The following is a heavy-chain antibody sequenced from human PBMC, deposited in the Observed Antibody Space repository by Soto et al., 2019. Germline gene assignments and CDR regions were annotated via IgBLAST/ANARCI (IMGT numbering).Heavy chain of an antibody. CDR1: GVSYHCYY. J-gene: IGHJ4*02. CDR2: IHHSGRT. D-gene: IGHD3-3*01. Sequence: SETLSLTCALSGVSYHCYYLSLVCQSPGKGLEWLGEIHHSGRTKYNPFLKSRVSISVDASTKHFSLRLTSVTAADRGVYYCARGVDSWSGYLFWGQGTPVTVA. V-gene: IGHV4-34*01. CDR3: ARGVDSWSGYLF.